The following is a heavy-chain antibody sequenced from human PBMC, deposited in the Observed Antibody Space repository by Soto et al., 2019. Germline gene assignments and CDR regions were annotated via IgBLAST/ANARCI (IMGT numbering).Heavy chain of an antibody. D-gene: IGHD1-7*01. CDR1: GGSITSSRDY. Sequence: QLQLQESGPGLVKPSETLSLTCSVSGGSITSSRDYWGWGWIRQPPGKGLEWIGTMYYGGGTYYTPTLKSRVTISVDTSKTQFSLNLSSVSAXXXAXXXXASHGAINNWNYGTTDDYWGQGTLVTVSS. V-gene: IGHV4-39*01. CDR3: ASHGAINNWNYGTTDDY. CDR2: MYYGGGT. J-gene: IGHJ4*02.